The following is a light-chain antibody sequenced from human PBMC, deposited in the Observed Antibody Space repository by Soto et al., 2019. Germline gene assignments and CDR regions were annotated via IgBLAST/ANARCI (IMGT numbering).Light chain of an antibody. J-gene: IGKJ5*01. CDR1: HSFSSTY. CDR3: QQYGSSPIT. Sequence: EIVLTQSPGTLSLSPGERATLSCRASHSFSSTYLAWYQQKPGQAPRLLVYGASSRATGIPDRFSGFGSGTDFTLTISRLEPEDFAVYFCQQYGSSPITFGQGTRLEIK. CDR2: GAS. V-gene: IGKV3-20*01.